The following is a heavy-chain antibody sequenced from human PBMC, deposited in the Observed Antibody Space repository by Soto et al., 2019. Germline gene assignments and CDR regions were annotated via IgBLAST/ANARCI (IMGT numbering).Heavy chain of an antibody. CDR1: GGSISSGDYY. CDR3: ARVVYGDGSIEY. CDR2: IYYSGST. J-gene: IGHJ4*02. Sequence: SETLSLTCTVSGGSISSGDYYWSWIRQPPGKGLEWIGYIYYSGSTYYNPSLKSRVTISVDTSKNQFSLKLSSVTAADTAVYYCARVVYGDGSIEYWGQGTMGTVS. D-gene: IGHD3-10*02. V-gene: IGHV4-30-4*01.